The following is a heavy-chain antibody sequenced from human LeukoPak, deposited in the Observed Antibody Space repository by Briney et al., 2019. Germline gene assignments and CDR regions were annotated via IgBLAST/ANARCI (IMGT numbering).Heavy chain of an antibody. Sequence: GGSLRLSCAASGFTFSSYAMHWVRQAPGKGLEWVAVISYDGSNKYYADSVKGRFTISRDNSRNTLYLQMNSLRAEDTAVYYCARDAGRTTVVPYYFDYWGQGTLVTVSS. CDR1: GFTFSSYA. CDR2: ISYDGSNK. V-gene: IGHV3-30*04. J-gene: IGHJ4*02. CDR3: ARDAGRTTVVPYYFDY. D-gene: IGHD4-23*01.